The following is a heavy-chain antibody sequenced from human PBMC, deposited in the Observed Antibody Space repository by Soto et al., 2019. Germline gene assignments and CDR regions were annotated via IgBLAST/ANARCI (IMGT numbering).Heavy chain of an antibody. CDR1: GGSFSGYY. D-gene: IGHD1-1*01. V-gene: IGHV4-34*01. CDR3: AREYNPLGYYDL. CDR2: INHSGST. J-gene: IGHJ2*01. Sequence: QVQLQQWGAGLLKPSETLSLTCAVYGGSFSGYYWSWIRQPPGKGPEWIGEINHSGSTNYNPSLQSRVTISVDTSKNQFSLKLSSGPAADTAVYYCAREYNPLGYYDLWGRGTPVTVSS.